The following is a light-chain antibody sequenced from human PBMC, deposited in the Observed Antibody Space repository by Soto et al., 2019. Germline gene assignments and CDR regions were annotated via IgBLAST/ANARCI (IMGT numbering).Light chain of an antibody. CDR2: STN. V-gene: IGLV8-61*01. CDR3: VLYMGSGSVV. CDR1: SGSVSTSYY. J-gene: IGLJ2*01. Sequence: QTVVTQEPSFSVSPGGTVTITCGLSSGSVSTSYYPSWYQQTPGQAPRTLIYSTNSRSSGVPDRFSGSIVGNKAALTIAGAQAEDESDYYCVLYMGSGSVVFGGGTKVNVL.